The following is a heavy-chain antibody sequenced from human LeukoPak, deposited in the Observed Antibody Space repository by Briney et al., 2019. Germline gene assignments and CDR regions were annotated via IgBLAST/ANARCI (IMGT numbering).Heavy chain of an antibody. CDR1: GFTFSRNW. D-gene: IGHD3-3*01. Sequence: GGSLRLSCAAPGFTFSRNWMTWVRRAPGKGLEWVAIIKPDGSEKIYVDSVTGRFTISRDNAKNSLYLQMNSLRAQDTAVSYCAKATSNFWSGPDVWGKGTSVTVSS. CDR3: AKATSNFWSGPDV. V-gene: IGHV3-7*03. J-gene: IGHJ6*04. CDR2: IKPDGSEK.